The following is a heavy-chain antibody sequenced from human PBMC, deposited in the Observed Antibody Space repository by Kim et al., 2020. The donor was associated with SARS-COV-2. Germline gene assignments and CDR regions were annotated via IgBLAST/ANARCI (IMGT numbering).Heavy chain of an antibody. D-gene: IGHD1-7*01. CDR3: ARDSSIIGTIVY. V-gene: IGHV1-2*02. CDR2: INPNSGGT. CDR1: GYIFTDYY. J-gene: IGHJ4*02. Sequence: ASVKVSCKASGYIFTDYYIHWVRQAPGQGLEWMGWINPNSGGTKYVQKFQGRVTMTRDTSISTAHMELSILRSDDTAVYYCARDSSIIGTIVYWGQGTLVTVSP.